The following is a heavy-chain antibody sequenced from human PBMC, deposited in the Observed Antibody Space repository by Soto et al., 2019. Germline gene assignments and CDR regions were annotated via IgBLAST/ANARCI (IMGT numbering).Heavy chain of an antibody. D-gene: IGHD2-2*01. V-gene: IGHV1-18*01. Sequence: QVQLVQSGPEVKNPGASLKVSCKASGYTFTNYGITWVRQAPGQGLEWMGWITASNGNANYAREIQGRLTLTRDTSTNTASMELRRLRSAVTPAYYCAWGATGSSTSCDDNFHHGLVVWAQGTGVIVTS. CDR3: AWGATGSSTSCDDNFHHGLVV. CDR2: ITASNGNA. CDR1: GYTFTNYG. J-gene: IGHJ6*01.